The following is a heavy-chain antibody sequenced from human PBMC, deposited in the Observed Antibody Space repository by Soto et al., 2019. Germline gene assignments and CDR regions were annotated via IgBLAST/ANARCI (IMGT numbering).Heavy chain of an antibody. J-gene: IGHJ4*02. Sequence: SETLSLTCTVSGGSISSGGYYWSWIRQHPGKGLEWIGYIYYSGSTYYNPSLKSRVTISVDTSKNQFSLKLSSVTAADTAVYYCARGRGVVSHFDYWGQGTLVTVSS. CDR2: IYYSGST. CDR1: GGSISSGGYY. V-gene: IGHV4-31*03. CDR3: ARGRGVVSHFDY. D-gene: IGHD3-10*01.